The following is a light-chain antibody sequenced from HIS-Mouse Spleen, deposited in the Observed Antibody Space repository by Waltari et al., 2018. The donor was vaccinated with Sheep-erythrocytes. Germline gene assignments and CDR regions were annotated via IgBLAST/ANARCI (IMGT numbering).Light chain of an antibody. J-gene: IGLJ2*01. Sequence: QSALTQPRPVAGSPGQSVTIPCTGTSSDVGGYNYVPWYQQHQGKAPKLMIYDARKRPSGVPERFAGSKSGNTASLTISGLQAEDEADYYCCSYAGSYTLVFGGGTKLTVL. CDR1: SSDVGGYNY. CDR2: DAR. CDR3: CSYAGSYTLV. V-gene: IGLV2-11*01.